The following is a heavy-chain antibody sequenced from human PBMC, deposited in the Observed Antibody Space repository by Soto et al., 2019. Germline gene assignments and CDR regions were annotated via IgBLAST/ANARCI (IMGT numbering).Heavy chain of an antibody. CDR1: GFTFDDYA. CDR2: ISWNSGSI. Sequence: EVQLVESGGGLVQPGRSLRLSCAASGFTFDDYAMHWVRQAPGKGLEWVSGISWNSGSIGYADSVKGRFTISRDNAKNSLYLQMNSLRAEDTALYYCAKDSHYGSGSYGFYFDYWGQGTLVTVSS. V-gene: IGHV3-9*01. D-gene: IGHD3-10*01. J-gene: IGHJ4*02. CDR3: AKDSHYGSGSYGFYFDY.